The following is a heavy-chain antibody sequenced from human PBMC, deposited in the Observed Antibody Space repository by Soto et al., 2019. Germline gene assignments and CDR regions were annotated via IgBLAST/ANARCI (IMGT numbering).Heavy chain of an antibody. Sequence: SVKVSCKASGGTFSSYAISWVRQAPGQGLEWMGGIIPIFGTANYAQKFQGRVTITADESTSTAYMELSSLRSEDTAVYYCARGARDTAMVSSYYYYYGMDVWGQGTTVTVSS. D-gene: IGHD5-18*01. CDR3: ARGARDTAMVSSYYYYYGMDV. CDR2: IIPIFGTA. CDR1: GGTFSSYA. V-gene: IGHV1-69*13. J-gene: IGHJ6*02.